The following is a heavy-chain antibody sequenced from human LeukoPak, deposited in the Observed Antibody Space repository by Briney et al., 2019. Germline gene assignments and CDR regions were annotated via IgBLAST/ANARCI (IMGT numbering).Heavy chain of an antibody. CDR1: GFTFSSYS. Sequence: PGGSLRLSCAASGFTFSSYSMNWVRQAPGKGLEWVSSISSSSSYIYYADSVKGRFTISRDNAKNSLYLQLNSLRAEDTAVYYCARDRGTAFDYWGQGTLVTVSS. D-gene: IGHD3-10*01. CDR3: ARDRGTAFDY. V-gene: IGHV3-21*01. CDR2: ISSSSSYI. J-gene: IGHJ4*02.